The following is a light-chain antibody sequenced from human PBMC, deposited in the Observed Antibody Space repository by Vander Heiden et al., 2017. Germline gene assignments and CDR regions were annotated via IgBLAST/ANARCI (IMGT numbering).Light chain of an antibody. CDR2: GAS. CDR3: QQDYSSWT. Sequence: EIVLTQSPATLSVSPGERATLSCRASQGVRSNLDWYQQKPGQAPSLLIDGASTSASGTPGRVRGRGSGTEFTPTSSSQQSEDFAVYYWQQDYSSWTFGQGTKVEIK. V-gene: IGKV3D-15*01. J-gene: IGKJ1*01. CDR1: QGVRSN.